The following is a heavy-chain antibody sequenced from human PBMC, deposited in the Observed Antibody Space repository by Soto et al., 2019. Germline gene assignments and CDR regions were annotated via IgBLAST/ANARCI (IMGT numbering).Heavy chain of an antibody. V-gene: IGHV1-18*01. Sequence: QVQLVQSGAEVKKPGASVKVSCKASGYTFTSYGISWVRQAPGQGLEWMGWISAYNGNTNYAQKLQGRVTITTDISASTDYMELRSLRSDDTAVDYCASDGMGVVVVVAAFYYYGMDVWGQGTTVTVSS. J-gene: IGHJ6*02. CDR1: GYTFTSYG. CDR2: ISAYNGNT. CDR3: ASDGMGVVVVVAAFYYYGMDV. D-gene: IGHD2-15*01.